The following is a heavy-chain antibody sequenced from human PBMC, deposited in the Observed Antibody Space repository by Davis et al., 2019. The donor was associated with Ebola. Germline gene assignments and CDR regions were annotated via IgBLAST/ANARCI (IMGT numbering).Heavy chain of an antibody. CDR3: ARVGGYDYDYYYYMDV. V-gene: IGHV4-59*01. CDR2: IYYSGST. CDR1: GGSISSYY. D-gene: IGHD5-12*01. J-gene: IGHJ6*03. Sequence: PSETLSLTCTVSGGSISSYYWSWIRQSPGKGLEWIGYIYYSGSTNYNPSLKSRVTISLDTSKNQFSLKLTSVTAADTAVYYCARVGGYDYDYYYYMDVWGKGTTVTVSS.